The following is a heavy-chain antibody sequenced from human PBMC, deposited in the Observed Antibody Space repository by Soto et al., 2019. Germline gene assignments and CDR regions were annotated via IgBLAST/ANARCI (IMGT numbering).Heavy chain of an antibody. Sequence: PPVKVSCKASGVTLSSYAISWVRQAHEQGLEWMGGIIPIFGTANYAQKFQGRVTITADESTSTAYMGLSRLRSEDTAVYYCARDRGRGSCFGYYCYGMDVWGQGTTVTVSS. J-gene: IGHJ6*02. CDR2: IIPIFGTA. V-gene: IGHV1-69*13. CDR3: ARDRGRGSCFGYYCYGMDV. CDR1: GVTLSSYA. D-gene: IGHD3-16*01.